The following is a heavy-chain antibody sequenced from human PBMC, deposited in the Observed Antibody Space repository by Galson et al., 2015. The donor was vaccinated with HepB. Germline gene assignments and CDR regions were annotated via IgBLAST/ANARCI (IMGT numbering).Heavy chain of an antibody. CDR2: IDPSDSYT. J-gene: IGHJ3*02. CDR1: GYSFTSYW. V-gene: IGHV5-10-1*01. CDR3: ARLDTIQLWYAFVI. D-gene: IGHD5-18*01. Sequence: QSGAEVKKPGESLRISCKGSGYSFTSYWISWVRQMPGKGLEWMGRIDPSDSYTNYSPSLQGHVTISADKSSSRAYLQWSSLKASEPAMYYCARLDTIQLWYAFVIWGQGTMVTVSS.